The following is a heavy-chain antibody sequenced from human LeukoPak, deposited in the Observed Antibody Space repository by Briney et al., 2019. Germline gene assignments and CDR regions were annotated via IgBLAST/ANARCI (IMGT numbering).Heavy chain of an antibody. CDR2: IDHSGST. CDR3: AREYSGYDSDYFYYYMDV. CDR1: GYSISSGDY. V-gene: IGHV4-38-2*02. Sequence: PSETLSLTCTVSGYSISSGDYWGWIRQPPGTGLEWIGNIDHSGSTNSNPSLKSRFTISVDTSKNQTSLKLSSATAAHTAVYFCAREYSGYDSDYFYYYMDVWGKGTTVTVSS. J-gene: IGHJ6*03. D-gene: IGHD5-12*01.